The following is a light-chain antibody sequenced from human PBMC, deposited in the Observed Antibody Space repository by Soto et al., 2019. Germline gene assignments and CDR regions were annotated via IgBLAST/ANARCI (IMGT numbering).Light chain of an antibody. V-gene: IGKV3-11*01. J-gene: IGKJ5*01. CDR1: QSVSTY. CDR2: DAV. Sequence: ETVLTQSPATLSLSPGERAILSCRASQSVSTYLAWYQQKPGQAPRLLIYDAVNRATGIPARFSGSGSGTDFTLIIDSLEPEDFATYYCQQADSFPITFGQGTRLEIK. CDR3: QQADSFPIT.